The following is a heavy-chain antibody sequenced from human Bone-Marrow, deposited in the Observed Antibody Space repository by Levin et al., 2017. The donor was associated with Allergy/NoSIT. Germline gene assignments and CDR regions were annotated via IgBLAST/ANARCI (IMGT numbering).Heavy chain of an antibody. V-gene: IGHV3-48*01. CDR3: ARVRATQYSYGYGDFDY. CDR1: GLRFSTDS. CDR2: ISTSGSI. D-gene: IGHD5-18*01. Sequence: LSLPCAASGLRFSTDSMTWVRQAPGKGLEWVSYISTSGSIYYADSVKGRFTISRDNDKNSLYLQMSSLRAEDTAVYYCARVRATQYSYGYGDFDYWGQGTLVTVSS. J-gene: IGHJ4*02.